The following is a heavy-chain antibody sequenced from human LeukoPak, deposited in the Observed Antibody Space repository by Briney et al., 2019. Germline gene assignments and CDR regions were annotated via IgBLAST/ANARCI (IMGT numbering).Heavy chain of an antibody. J-gene: IGHJ4*02. Sequence: GGSLRLSCAASGFTVSAYAMAWVRQAPGKGLEWVSTIYDDNTYYADSVKGRFAISTDNSKNTLYLQMNSLRVEDTAVYFCAARKVRGVWFYLDYWGQGTLVTVSS. V-gene: IGHV3-23*01. D-gene: IGHD3-10*01. CDR1: GFTVSAYA. CDR2: IYDDNT. CDR3: AARKVRGVWFYLDY.